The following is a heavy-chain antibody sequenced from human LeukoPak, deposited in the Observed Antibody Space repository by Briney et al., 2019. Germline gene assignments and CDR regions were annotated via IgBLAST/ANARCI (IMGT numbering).Heavy chain of an antibody. D-gene: IGHD5-24*01. CDR1: GGTFSSYA. J-gene: IGHJ4*02. CDR3: ARDGRDGYKFDY. V-gene: IGHV1-69*05. Sequence: ASVKVSCKSSGGTFSSYAISLVRQAPGQGLEWMGGIIPIFGTANYAQKFQGRVTITTYESTSTAYMELSSLRSEDTAVYYCARDGRDGYKFDYWGQGTLVTVSS. CDR2: IIPIFGTA.